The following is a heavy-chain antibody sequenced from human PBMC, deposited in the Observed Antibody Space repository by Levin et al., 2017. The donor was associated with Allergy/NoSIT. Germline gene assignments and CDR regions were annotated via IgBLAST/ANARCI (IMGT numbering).Heavy chain of an antibody. CDR1: GFTFSSYW. CDR2: IKEDGSVE. Sequence: GGSLRLSCGASGFTFSSYWMSWVRQAPGKGLEWVAIIKEDGSVESYVDSVQGRFTISRDNAKNTLYLQMSSLRVEDTAVYYCARDSERSGYTYGINQWGQGTLVTVFS. V-gene: IGHV3-7*01. J-gene: IGHJ4*02. CDR3: ARDSERSGYTYGINQ. D-gene: IGHD5-18*01.